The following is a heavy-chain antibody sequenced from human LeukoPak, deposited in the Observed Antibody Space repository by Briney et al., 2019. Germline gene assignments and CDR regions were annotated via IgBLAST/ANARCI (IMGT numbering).Heavy chain of an antibody. CDR2: INWYGGST. CDR1: GFTFDDYG. CDR3: ARDRGYYSGSYFDY. D-gene: IGHD1-26*01. V-gene: IGHV3-20*04. Sequence: GGSLRLSCAASGFTFDDYGMSWVRQAPGKGLEWVSGINWYGGSTGYADSVKGRFTISRDNAKNSLYLQMNSLRAEDTALYYCARDRGYYSGSYFDYWGQGTLVTVSS. J-gene: IGHJ4*02.